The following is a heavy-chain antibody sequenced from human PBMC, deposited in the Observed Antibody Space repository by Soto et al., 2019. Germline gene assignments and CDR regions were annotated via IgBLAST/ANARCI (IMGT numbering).Heavy chain of an antibody. CDR1: GFTFVNAW. CDR3: TTGQWFPR. CDR2: IKKTSEGGAT. V-gene: IGHV3-15*01. Sequence: EVQLVESGGGLVKPGGSLRLSCAASGFTFVNAWMSWVRQAPGKGLEWVGLIKKTSEGGATAYAAPVKGRFTISRDDSKNTLYLQVNSLKTEDTAVYYCTTGQWFPRWGQGTLVTVSA. J-gene: IGHJ5*02.